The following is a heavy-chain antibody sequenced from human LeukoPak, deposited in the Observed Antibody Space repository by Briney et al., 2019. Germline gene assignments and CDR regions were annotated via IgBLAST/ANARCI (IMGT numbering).Heavy chain of an antibody. CDR2: ISGVGGST. CDR1: GFTFSNYA. Sequence: GGSLRLSCAASGFTFSNYAMSWVRQAPGRGLEWVSAISGVGGSTQYAVSVKGRFTISRDNSKNTLYLQMNSLRVEDTAVYYCAKDTSYDSSGYRCPDYWGQGTLVTVSS. D-gene: IGHD3-22*01. CDR3: AKDTSYDSSGYRCPDY. V-gene: IGHV3-23*01. J-gene: IGHJ4*02.